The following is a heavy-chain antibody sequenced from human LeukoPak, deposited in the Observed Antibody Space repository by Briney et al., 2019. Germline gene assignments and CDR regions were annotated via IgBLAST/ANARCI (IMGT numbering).Heavy chain of an antibody. CDR2: IKEEGRTT. CDR3: ARDSPAGTTWRSEPTFDY. Sequence: PPGGSLRLSCAASGFTFSRYWMSWARQAPGKGLEWVADIKEEGRTTYYVDSVKGRFTISRDNAKNTLYLQMNSLRAEDTAVYYCARDSPAGTTWRSEPTFDYWGQGTLVTVSS. J-gene: IGHJ4*02. V-gene: IGHV3-7*04. D-gene: IGHD3-10*01. CDR1: GFTFSRYW.